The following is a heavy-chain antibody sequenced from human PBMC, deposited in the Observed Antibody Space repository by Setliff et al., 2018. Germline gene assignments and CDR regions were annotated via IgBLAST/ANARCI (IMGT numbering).Heavy chain of an antibody. CDR3: ATNSGGNTIDAFDI. Sequence: PGPPVKVSCKVSGYTLTELSMHWVRQAPGKGLEWMGGFDPKDVETIYAQKFQGRVTMTEDTSTDTAYMELSSLRSEDTAVYYCATNSGGNTIDAFDIWGQGAMVTVSS. J-gene: IGHJ3*02. V-gene: IGHV1-24*01. D-gene: IGHD2-15*01. CDR2: FDPKDVET. CDR1: GYTLTELS.